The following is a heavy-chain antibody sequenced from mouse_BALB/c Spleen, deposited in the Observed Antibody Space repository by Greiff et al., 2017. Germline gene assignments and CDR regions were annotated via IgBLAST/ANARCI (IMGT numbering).Heavy chain of an antibody. D-gene: IGHD4-1*01. V-gene: IGHV5-12-1*01. Sequence: EVMLVESGGGLVKPGGSLKLSCAASGFAFSSYDMSWVRQTPEKRLEWVAYISSGGGSTYYPDTVKGRFTISRDNAKNTLYLQMSSLKSEDTAMYYCARQQANWAFDYWGQGTTLTVSS. CDR1: GFAFSSYD. J-gene: IGHJ2*01. CDR3: ARQQANWAFDY. CDR2: ISSGGGST.